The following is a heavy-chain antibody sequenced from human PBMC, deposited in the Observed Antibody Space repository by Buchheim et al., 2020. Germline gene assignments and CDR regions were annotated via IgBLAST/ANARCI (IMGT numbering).Heavy chain of an antibody. Sequence: QVQLQESGPGLVKPSETLSLTCAVSGGSISSSNWWSWVRPPPGKGLEWIGEIYYSGRTNYNPSLKSRVTISVDKSKNQFSLKVSSVTASDTAVYYCARELYSSSSAWFDPWGQGTL. D-gene: IGHD6-6*01. CDR1: GGSISSSNW. CDR3: ARELYSSSSAWFDP. CDR2: IYYSGRT. J-gene: IGHJ5*02. V-gene: IGHV4-4*02.